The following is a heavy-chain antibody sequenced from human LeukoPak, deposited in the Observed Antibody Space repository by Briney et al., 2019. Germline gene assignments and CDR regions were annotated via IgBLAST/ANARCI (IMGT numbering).Heavy chain of an antibody. V-gene: IGHV1-8*03. D-gene: IGHD2-15*01. Sequence: ASVKVSCKASGYTFTSSDINWVGQATGQGLEWMGWMSPHSGNTGYAQKFQGRVTITRDTSISPACLEVNDLTAEEPPVYYCVSLACWGQGTLVTVSS. J-gene: IGHJ4*02. CDR1: GYTFTSSD. CDR2: MSPHSGNT. CDR3: VSLAC.